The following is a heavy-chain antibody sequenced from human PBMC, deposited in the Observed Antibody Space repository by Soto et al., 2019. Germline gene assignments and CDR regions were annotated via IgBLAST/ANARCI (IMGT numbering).Heavy chain of an antibody. D-gene: IGHD3-10*01. J-gene: IGHJ3*02. CDR3: ARRYGSSFDI. CDR1: GGSISSYY. V-gene: IGHV4-59*08. Sequence: QVQLQESGPGLVKPSETLSLTCTVSGGSISSYYWCWIRQPPGKGLEWIGYIYYSGSTNYNPSLKSRVTISVATSKNQFSLKLSSVTAADTAVYYCARRYGSSFDIWGQGTMVTVSS. CDR2: IYYSGST.